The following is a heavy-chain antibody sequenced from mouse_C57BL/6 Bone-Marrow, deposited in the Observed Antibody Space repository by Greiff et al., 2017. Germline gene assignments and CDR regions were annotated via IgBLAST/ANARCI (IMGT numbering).Heavy chain of an antibody. CDR3: ARSIYYGRHY. J-gene: IGHJ3*01. CDR1: GYTFTSYG. D-gene: IGHD1-1*01. Sequence: VQLQQSGAELARPGASVKLSCTASGYTFTSYGISWVKQRTGQGLEWIGEIYPRSGNTYYNEKFKGKATLTADKSYRTAYMELRSLTSEDSAVYFCARSIYYGRHYWGQGTLVTVSA. V-gene: IGHV1-81*01. CDR2: IYPRSGNT.